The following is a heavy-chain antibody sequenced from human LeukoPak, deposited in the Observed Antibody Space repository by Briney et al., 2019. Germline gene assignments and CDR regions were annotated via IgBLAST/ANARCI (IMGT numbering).Heavy chain of an antibody. J-gene: IGHJ3*02. CDR2: ISASSSTV. CDR3: ARVTRTYYFSFDI. Sequence: PGGSLRLSCAASGFTFSSHNMNWVRQAPGKGLEWVSYISASSSTVFYADSVEGRFTISRDNAKNSLYLRLNSLRDEDTAVYYCARVTRTYYFSFDIWGQGTMVTVSS. V-gene: IGHV3-48*02. CDR1: GFTFSSHN. D-gene: IGHD3/OR15-3a*01.